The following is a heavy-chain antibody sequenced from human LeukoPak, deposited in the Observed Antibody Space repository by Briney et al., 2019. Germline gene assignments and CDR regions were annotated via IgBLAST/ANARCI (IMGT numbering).Heavy chain of an antibody. CDR2: IYYSGST. V-gene: IGHV4-59*01. Sequence: SETLSLTCTVSGGSISSYYWSWIRQPPGKGLEWIGYIYYSGSTNYNPSLKSRVTISVDTSKNQFSLKLSSVTAADTAVYYCARGKVVPAAKAPYYFDYWGQGTLVTVSS. CDR1: GGSISSYY. J-gene: IGHJ4*02. CDR3: ARGKVVPAAKAPYYFDY. D-gene: IGHD2-2*01.